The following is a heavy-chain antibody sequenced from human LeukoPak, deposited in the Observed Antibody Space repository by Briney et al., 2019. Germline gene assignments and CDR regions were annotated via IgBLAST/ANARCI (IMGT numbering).Heavy chain of an antibody. CDR2: IRSKAYGGTT. D-gene: IGHD4-17*01. CDR3: TSVLNGDYGTVDY. Sequence: GGSLRLYCTASGFTFGDYAMSWVGQAPGKGLEWVGFIRSKAYGGTTEYAASVKGRFTISRDDSKSIAYLQMNSLKTEDTAVYYRTSVLNGDYGTVDYSGQGTLVTVPS. J-gene: IGHJ4*02. CDR1: GFTFGDYA. V-gene: IGHV3-49*04.